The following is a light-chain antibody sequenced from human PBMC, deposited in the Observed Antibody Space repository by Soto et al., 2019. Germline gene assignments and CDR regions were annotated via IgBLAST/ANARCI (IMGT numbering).Light chain of an antibody. V-gene: IGKV3-20*01. CDR1: QRVSSTY. J-gene: IGKJ4*01. Sequence: EILLTQSPGTLSLSPGERATLSCRASQRVSSTYLAWYQQKPGQAPRLLIYGTSSRATGIPTRFSGRGSGTDFTLSITRLEPEDFAVYYCQQYGSSPLTFGGGTKVDIK. CDR3: QQYGSSPLT. CDR2: GTS.